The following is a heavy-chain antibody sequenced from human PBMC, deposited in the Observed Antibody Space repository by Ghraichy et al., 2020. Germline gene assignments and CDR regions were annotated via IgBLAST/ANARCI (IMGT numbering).Heavy chain of an antibody. CDR1: GGSFSGYY. CDR3: ARCNRGRMSATSKSKYNWFDP. V-gene: IGHV4-34*01. D-gene: IGHD1-14*01. J-gene: IGHJ5*02. Sequence: SETLSLTCAVYGGSFSGYYWSWIRQPPGKGLEWIGEINHSGSTNYNPSLKSRVTISVDTSKNQFSLKLSSVTAADTAVYYCARCNRGRMSATSKSKYNWFDPWGQGTLVTVSS. CDR2: INHSGST.